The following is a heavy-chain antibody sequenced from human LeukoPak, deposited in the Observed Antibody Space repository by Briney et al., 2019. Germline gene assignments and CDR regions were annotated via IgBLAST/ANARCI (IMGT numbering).Heavy chain of an antibody. CDR1: GGSFSGYY. Sequence: PSETLSLTCGVYGGSFSGYYWSWIRQPPGKGLAWIGEINHSGRTNYNPSLKSRVTISVDTAKNQFSLKLSSVTAADTAVYYCARGRDDSSGYYDAFDIWGQGTKVTVSS. J-gene: IGHJ3*02. CDR3: ARGRDDSSGYYDAFDI. V-gene: IGHV4-34*01. CDR2: INHSGRT. D-gene: IGHD3-22*01.